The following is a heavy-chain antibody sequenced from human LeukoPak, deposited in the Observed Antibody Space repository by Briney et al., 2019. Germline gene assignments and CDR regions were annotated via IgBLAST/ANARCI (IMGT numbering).Heavy chain of an antibody. CDR2: TYYRSKWSN. Sequence: PSQTLSLTCAISGDSVSTNSVAWNWIRQSPSRGLEWLGRTYYRSKWSNDYAVSVKSRVTINPDTSKNQFSLQLNSVTPDDTALYYCARGKYSGFDLWGQGTMVTVS. J-gene: IGHJ3*01. V-gene: IGHV6-1*01. D-gene: IGHD2-15*01. CDR1: GDSVSTNSVA. CDR3: ARGKYSGFDL.